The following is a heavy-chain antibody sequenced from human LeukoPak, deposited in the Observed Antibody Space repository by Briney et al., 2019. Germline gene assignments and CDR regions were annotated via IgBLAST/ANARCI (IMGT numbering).Heavy chain of an antibody. J-gene: IGHJ4*02. D-gene: IGHD2-21*01. CDR3: AKVKAGWSLAPLFDY. Sequence: GGSLRLSCAASGFTFSSYAMSWVRQAPGKGLEWVSAISGGGGSTYYADSVKGRFTISRDNSKNTLYLQMNSLRAEDTAVYYCAKVKAGWSLAPLFDYWGQGTLVTVSS. CDR2: ISGGGGST. V-gene: IGHV3-23*01. CDR1: GFTFSSYA.